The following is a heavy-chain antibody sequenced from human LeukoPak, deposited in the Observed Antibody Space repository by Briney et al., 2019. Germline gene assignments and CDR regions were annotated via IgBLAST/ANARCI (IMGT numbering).Heavy chain of an antibody. D-gene: IGHD3-16*01. Sequence: GGSLRLSCAASGFTFSIYWMNGARQAPGKGLEWVASINHNGNVNYYVDSVKGRFTISRDNAKTSLYLQMGNLRAEDTAVYFCARGGGLDVWGQGATVTVSS. CDR3: ARGGGLDV. V-gene: IGHV3-7*03. CDR2: INHNGNVN. J-gene: IGHJ6*02. CDR1: GFTFSIYW.